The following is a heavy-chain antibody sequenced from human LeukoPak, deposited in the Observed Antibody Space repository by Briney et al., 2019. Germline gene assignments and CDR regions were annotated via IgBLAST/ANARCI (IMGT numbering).Heavy chain of an antibody. CDR2: IYYSGST. D-gene: IGHD2-21*02. CDR1: GGSISSRSYS. J-gene: IGHJ5*02. Sequence: SETLSLTCTVSGGSISSRSYSWGWIRQPPGKGLEWIGSIYYSGSTYYNPSLKSRVTISVDTSKNQFSLKLSSVTAADTAVYYCATLDRDRDWFDPWGQGTLVTVSS. V-gene: IGHV4-39*01. CDR3: ATLDRDRDWFDP.